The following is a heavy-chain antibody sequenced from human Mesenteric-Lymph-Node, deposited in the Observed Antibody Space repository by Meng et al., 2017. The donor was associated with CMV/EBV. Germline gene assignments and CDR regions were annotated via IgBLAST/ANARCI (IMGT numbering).Heavy chain of an antibody. CDR3: ATSLTYCSSSNCYRAFDN. V-gene: IGHV3-7*01. J-gene: IGHJ4*02. CDR1: GFIFSSYW. Sequence: GESLKISCVTSGFIFSSYWMSWVRQAPGKVLEWVANIKQGGSQKDYVDSVKGRYTLSRDNAKNSLYLQMESLRAENTAVYYCATSLTYCSSSNCYRAFDNWGQGTLVTVSS. CDR2: IKQGGSQK. D-gene: IGHD2-2*01.